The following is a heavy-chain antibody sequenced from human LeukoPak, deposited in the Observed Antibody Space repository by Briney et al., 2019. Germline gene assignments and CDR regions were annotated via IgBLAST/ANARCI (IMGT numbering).Heavy chain of an antibody. V-gene: IGHV4-4*02. CDR1: GGSISNTDH. CDR3: ARSRGAVAGWSFDI. D-gene: IGHD6-19*01. Sequence: SETLSLTCAVSGGSISNTDHWNWVRQPPGTGLEWIGEMYHDGYTNYNPSLKSRVTMSVDKSKNHFSLKLTSVTAADTAVYYCARSRGAVAGWSFDIWGQGTVVTVSS. CDR2: MYHDGYT. J-gene: IGHJ3*02.